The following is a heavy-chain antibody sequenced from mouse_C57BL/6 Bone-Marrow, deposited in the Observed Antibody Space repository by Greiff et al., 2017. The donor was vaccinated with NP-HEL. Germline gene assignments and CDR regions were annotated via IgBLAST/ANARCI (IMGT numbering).Heavy chain of an antibody. CDR1: GYTFTSYW. CDR3: ASRVDY. Sequence: QVQLQQPGAELVKPGASVKLSCKASGYTFTSYWMQWVKQRPGQGLEWIGEIDPSDSYTNYNQKFKGKATLTVDTSSSTAYMQLSSLTSEDSAVFYCASRVDYWGKGTTLTVSS. V-gene: IGHV1-50*01. J-gene: IGHJ2*01. CDR2: IDPSDSYT.